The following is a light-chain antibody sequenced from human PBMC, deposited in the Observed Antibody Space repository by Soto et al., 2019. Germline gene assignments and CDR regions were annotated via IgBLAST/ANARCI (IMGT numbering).Light chain of an antibody. Sequence: QLVLTQPPSASGTPGQRVTISCSGSSSNIGDNYVFWYQQFPGAAPKPLIFNNNQRPSGVPDRFSGAKSGTSASLSISGLRSEDEADYHCAAWDDSLSGWVFGGGTKVTVL. V-gene: IGLV1-47*02. CDR3: AAWDDSLSGWV. J-gene: IGLJ3*02. CDR2: NNN. CDR1: SSNIGDNY.